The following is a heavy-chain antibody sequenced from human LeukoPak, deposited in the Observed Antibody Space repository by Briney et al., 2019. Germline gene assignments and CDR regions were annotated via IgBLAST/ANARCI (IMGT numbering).Heavy chain of an antibody. Sequence: GESLKIPCEASGYRFSNYWIGWVRHMPPKGLEWRGIVNPGNEDTRYSPSFQSLVTISVDKSTSTASLQWSSLKASDTAMYYCAIPPGYCGNDCSFDHWGQGTLVTVSS. CDR2: VNPGNEDT. CDR3: AIPPGYCGNDCSFDH. D-gene: IGHD2-21*02. J-gene: IGHJ4*02. CDR1: GYRFSNYW. V-gene: IGHV5-51*01.